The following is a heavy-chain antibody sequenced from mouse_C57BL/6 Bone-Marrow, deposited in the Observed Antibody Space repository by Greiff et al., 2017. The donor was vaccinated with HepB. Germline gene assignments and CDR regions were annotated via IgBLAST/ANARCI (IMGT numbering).Heavy chain of an antibody. D-gene: IGHD1-1*01. J-gene: IGHJ3*01. CDR2: ISSGSSTI. CDR1: GFTFSDYG. V-gene: IGHV5-17*01. Sequence: EVMLVESGGGLVKPGGSLKLSCAASGFTFSDYGMHWVRQAPEKGLEWVAYISSGSSTIYYADTVKGRFTISRDNAKNTLFLQMTSLRSEDTAMCYCAKTTVVPFAYWGQGTLVTVSA. CDR3: AKTTVVPFAY.